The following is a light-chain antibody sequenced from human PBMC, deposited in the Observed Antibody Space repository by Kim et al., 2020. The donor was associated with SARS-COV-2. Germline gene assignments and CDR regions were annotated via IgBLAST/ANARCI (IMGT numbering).Light chain of an antibody. CDR2: AAS. CDR3: QQYDTYPIT. CDR1: QDISRW. J-gene: IGKJ5*01. Sequence: DIQMTQSPSSLSASVGDRVTITCRASQDISRWLAWYQQKPAKAPKSLISAASSLQTGVPSRFSGSGSGTDFTLTISNLQPEDFATYYCQQYDTYPITFGQGTRLEIK. V-gene: IGKV1D-16*01.